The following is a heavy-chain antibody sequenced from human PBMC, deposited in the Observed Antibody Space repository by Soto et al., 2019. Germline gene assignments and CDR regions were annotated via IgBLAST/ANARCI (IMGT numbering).Heavy chain of an antibody. CDR2: IYYSGST. Sequence: SETLSLTCTVSGGSISSGYYYWSWIRQPPGKGLEWIGYIYYSGSTYYNPSLKSRVTISVDTSKNQFSLKLSSVTAADTAVYYCAREADHYGSGDYYYGMYVWGQGTTVTVSS. D-gene: IGHD3-10*01. CDR1: GGSISSGYYY. CDR3: AREADHYGSGDYYYGMYV. V-gene: IGHV4-30-4*01. J-gene: IGHJ6*02.